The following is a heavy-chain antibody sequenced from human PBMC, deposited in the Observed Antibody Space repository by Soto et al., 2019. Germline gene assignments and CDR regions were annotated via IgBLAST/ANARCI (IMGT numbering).Heavy chain of an antibody. CDR3: ARNSWNAPPAFDF. D-gene: IGHD1-1*01. CDR2: TYYRSKWNT. V-gene: IGHV6-1*01. J-gene: IGHJ4*02. CDR1: GDNVSTNSAG. Sequence: SQTLSLTCVISGDNVSTNSAGWNCIRQSPSRGLEWLGRTYYRSKWNTDSATSVRGRITVNPDTSKNQFSLQLNSVTPEDTGVYYCARNSWNAPPAFDFWGQGIQVTVSS.